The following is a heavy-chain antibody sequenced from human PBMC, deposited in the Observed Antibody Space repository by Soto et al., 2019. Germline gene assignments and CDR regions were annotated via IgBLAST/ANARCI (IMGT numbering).Heavy chain of an antibody. CDR3: AHGYSYAHYFVS. V-gene: IGHV2-5*01. CDR2: IYWYDDK. D-gene: IGHD5-18*01. J-gene: IGHJ4*02. Sequence: QITLKESGPPLVKPTQTLTLTCTFSGFSRSTNAVGVGWIRQPPGKALEWLALIYWYDDKRYSPSLKSRLTINKDTSKKQVVLTMTNMDPLDTATYYCAHGYSYAHYFVSWGQGTLVTVSS. CDR1: GFSRSTNAVG.